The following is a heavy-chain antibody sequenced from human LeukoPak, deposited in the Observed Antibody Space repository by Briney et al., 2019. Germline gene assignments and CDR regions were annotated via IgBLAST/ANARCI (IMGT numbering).Heavy chain of an antibody. V-gene: IGHV4-59*01. Sequence: SGTLSLTCTVSGGSISSYYWSWIRQPPGKGLEWIGYIYYGGSTNYNPSLKSRVTISVDTSKNQFSLKLSSVTAADTAVYYYARGQGWFDPWGQGTLVTVSS. CDR3: ARGQGWFDP. CDR2: IYYGGST. J-gene: IGHJ5*02. CDR1: GGSISSYY.